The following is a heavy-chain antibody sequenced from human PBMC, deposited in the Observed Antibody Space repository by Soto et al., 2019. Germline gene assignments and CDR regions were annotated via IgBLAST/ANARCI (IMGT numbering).Heavy chain of an antibody. CDR3: AKSIGYFSYYGMDV. CDR2: ISWDGGST. CDR1: GFTFDDYT. J-gene: IGHJ6*02. Sequence: GGSLRLSCAASGFTFDDYTMHWVRQAPGKGLEWVSLISWDGGSTYYADSVKGRFTISRDNSKNSLYLQMNSLRTEDTALYYCAKSIGYFSYYGMDVWGQGTTVTVSS. D-gene: IGHD2-15*01. V-gene: IGHV3-43*01.